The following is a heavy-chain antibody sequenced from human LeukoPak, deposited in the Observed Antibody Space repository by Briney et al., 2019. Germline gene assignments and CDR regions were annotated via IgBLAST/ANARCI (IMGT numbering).Heavy chain of an antibody. CDR1: GFTVSSNY. V-gene: IGHV3-53*01. D-gene: IGHD2-21*02. J-gene: IGHJ4*02. CDR2: IYSGGST. Sequence: GGSLRLSCAASGFTVSSNYMSWVRQAPGKGLECVSVIYSGGSTYYADSVKGRFTISRDNSKNTLYLQMNSLRAEDTAVYYCAREKGDYYFDYWGQGTLVTVSS. CDR3: AREKGDYYFDY.